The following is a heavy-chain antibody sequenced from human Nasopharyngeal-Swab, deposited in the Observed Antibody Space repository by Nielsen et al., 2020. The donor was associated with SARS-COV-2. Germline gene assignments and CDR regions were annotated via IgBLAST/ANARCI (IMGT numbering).Heavy chain of an antibody. V-gene: IGHV1-69*05. CDR3: ASSVVVISSFDY. CDR1: GGTFISYA. CDR2: IIPIFGTA. J-gene: IGHJ4*02. D-gene: IGHD3-22*01. Sequence: SVKVSCKASGGTFISYAISWVRQAPGQGLEWMGGIIPIFGTANYAQKFQGRVTMTRDTSTSTVYMELSSLRSEDTAVYYCASSVVVISSFDYWGQGTLVTVSS.